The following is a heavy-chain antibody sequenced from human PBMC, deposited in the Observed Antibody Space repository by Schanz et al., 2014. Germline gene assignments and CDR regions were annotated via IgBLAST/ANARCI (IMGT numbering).Heavy chain of an antibody. CDR2: INSVGSNT. J-gene: IGHJ4*02. D-gene: IGHD6-19*01. Sequence: EVQLVESGGDLVQPGGSLRLSCSASGFTFSTFAMHWVRQDPGKGLVWVARINSVGSNTDYADSVTGRFTISRDNSKNTLYLQMNSLRVEDTAVYYCAASSGWHPSTDYWGQGTLXTVSS. CDR3: AASSGWHPSTDY. CDR1: GFTFSTFA. V-gene: IGHV3-74*02.